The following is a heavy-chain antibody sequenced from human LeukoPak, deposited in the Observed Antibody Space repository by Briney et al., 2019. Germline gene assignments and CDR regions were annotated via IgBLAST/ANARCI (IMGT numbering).Heavy chain of an antibody. CDR1: GYTFTSYG. J-gene: IGHJ5*02. Sequence: GASVKVSRKASGYTFTSYGISWVRQAPGQGLEWMGWISAYNGNTNYAQKLQGRVTMTTDTSTSTAYMELRSLRSDDTAVYYCARGRRYCSSTSCYNWFDPWGQGTLVTVSS. D-gene: IGHD2-2*01. CDR2: ISAYNGNT. CDR3: ARGRRYCSSTSCYNWFDP. V-gene: IGHV1-18*01.